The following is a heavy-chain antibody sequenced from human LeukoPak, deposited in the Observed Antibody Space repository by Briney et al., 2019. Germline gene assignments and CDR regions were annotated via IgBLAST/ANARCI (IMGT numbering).Heavy chain of an antibody. V-gene: IGHV1-69*04. D-gene: IGHD3-22*01. J-gene: IGHJ4*02. CDR1: GGTFSSYA. CDR2: IIPILGIA. Sequence: SVKVSCKASGGTFSSYAISWVRQAPGQGLEWMGRIIPILGIANYAQRFQGRVTITADKSTSTAYMELNSLRAEDTAVYYCAKAFYYDSSGSTYFDYWGQGTLVTVSS. CDR3: AKAFYYDSSGSTYFDY.